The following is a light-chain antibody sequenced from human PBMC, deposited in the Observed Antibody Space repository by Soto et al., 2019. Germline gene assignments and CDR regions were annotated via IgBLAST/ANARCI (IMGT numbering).Light chain of an antibody. V-gene: IGLV2-14*01. CDR2: EVS. J-gene: IGLJ1*01. Sequence: QSALTQPASVSGSPGQSIAISCTGTSSDLGGYNYVSWYQQLPGTAPKLLISEVSNRPSGVSHRFSGFKSGNTAALTISGLPAEDEAEYYCSSYGTGGPFVFGTGTKVTVL. CDR3: SSYGTGGPFV. CDR1: SSDLGGYNY.